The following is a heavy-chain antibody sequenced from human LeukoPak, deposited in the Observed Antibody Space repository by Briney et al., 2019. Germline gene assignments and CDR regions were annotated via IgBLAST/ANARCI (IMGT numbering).Heavy chain of an antibody. CDR1: GYTFTGYY. CDR3: AREYGYSSGWYFY. D-gene: IGHD6-19*01. J-gene: IGHJ4*02. Sequence: ASVKVSCKASGYTFTGYYMHWVRQAPGQGLEWMGRINPNSGGTNYAQKFQGRVTMTRDTSISTAYMELGRLRSDDTAVYYCAREYGYSSGWYFYWGQGTLVTVSS. V-gene: IGHV1-2*06. CDR2: INPNSGGT.